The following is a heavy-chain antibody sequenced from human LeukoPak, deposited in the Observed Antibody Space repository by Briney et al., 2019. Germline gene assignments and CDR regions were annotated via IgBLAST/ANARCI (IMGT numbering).Heavy chain of an antibody. CDR2: ISNSGST. Sequence: SSETLSLTCTVSGGSISSSSHYWGWIRQPPGKGLEWIGSISNSGSTYYNPSLKSRVTISVDTSNNQFSLKLSSVTAADTAVYYCARNVYDSSGYQAPFDYWGQGTLVTVSS. D-gene: IGHD3-22*01. CDR3: ARNVYDSSGYQAPFDY. J-gene: IGHJ4*02. V-gene: IGHV4-39*07. CDR1: GGSISSSSHY.